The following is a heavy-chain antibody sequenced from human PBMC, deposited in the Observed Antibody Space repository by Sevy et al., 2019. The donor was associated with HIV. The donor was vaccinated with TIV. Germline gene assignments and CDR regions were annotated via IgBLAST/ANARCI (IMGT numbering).Heavy chain of an antibody. CDR3: TRESSELGYGMDV. J-gene: IGHJ6*02. CDR2: IRSKAYGGTT. D-gene: IGHD6-13*01. V-gene: IGHV3-49*03. Sequence: GGSLRLSCTASGFTFGDYAMSWFRQAPGKGLEWVGFIRSKAYGGTTEYAASVKGRFTISRDDSKSIAYLQMNSLKTEDTAVYYCTRESSELGYGMDVWGQGTTVTVSS. CDR1: GFTFGDYA.